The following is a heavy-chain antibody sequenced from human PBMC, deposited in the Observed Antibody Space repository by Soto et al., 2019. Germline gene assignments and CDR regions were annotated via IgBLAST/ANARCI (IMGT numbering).Heavy chain of an antibody. V-gene: IGHV1-18*01. CDR3: ARLWFGEFPGGWFDP. Sequence: QVQLVQSGAEVKKPGASVKVSCKTSGYTFTSYGISWVRQAPGQGLAWMGWISAYNGNTNDAQKLQGRVTMTTDKSTSTAYMELRSLRSDDTAVYYCARLWFGEFPGGWFDPWGQGTLVTVSS. CDR2: ISAYNGNT. J-gene: IGHJ5*02. CDR1: GYTFTSYG. D-gene: IGHD3-10*01.